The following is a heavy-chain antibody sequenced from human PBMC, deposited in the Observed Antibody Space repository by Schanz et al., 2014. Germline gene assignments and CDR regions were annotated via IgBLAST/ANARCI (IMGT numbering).Heavy chain of an antibody. CDR1: GFTFSGYG. CDR3: ARDRQQLVGRIGYYYGMDV. J-gene: IGHJ6*02. Sequence: QVQLVESGGGVVQPGRSLRLSCVASGFTFSGYGMHWVRQAPGKGLEWVAVISYDGSHKDYADSVKGRFTISRDNSKNTLYLQMNSLRAEDTAVYYCARDRQQLVGRIGYYYGMDVWGQGTTVTVSS. V-gene: IGHV3-30*19. D-gene: IGHD6-13*01. CDR2: ISYDGSHK.